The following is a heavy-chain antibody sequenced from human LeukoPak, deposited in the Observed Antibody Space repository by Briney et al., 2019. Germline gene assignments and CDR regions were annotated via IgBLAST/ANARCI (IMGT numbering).Heavy chain of an antibody. Sequence: GGSLRLSCAASGFTFGSSAMSWVRQAPGEGLKWVSAITGSGGSTYYADSVKGRFTISRDNSKNTLYLQMNSLRAEDTAVYYCAKGQDPDYWGQGTLVTVSS. CDR1: GFTFGSSA. D-gene: IGHD2-15*01. CDR3: AKGQDPDY. V-gene: IGHV3-23*01. J-gene: IGHJ4*02. CDR2: ITGSGGST.